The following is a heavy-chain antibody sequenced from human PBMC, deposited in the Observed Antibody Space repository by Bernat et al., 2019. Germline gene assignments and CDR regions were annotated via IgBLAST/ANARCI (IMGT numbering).Heavy chain of an antibody. CDR2: ISYSGTT. D-gene: IGHD2-2*02. CDR3: ASLGYCSSTSCYKATWFDP. CDR1: GGSISNYY. J-gene: IGHJ5*02. Sequence: QVQLQESGPGLVKASETLSLTCTVSGGSISNYYWTWIQQPPGKGLEWIGYISYSGTTDYNPSLKSRVTISVDTSKNQFSLKLNSVTAADTAVYYCASLGYCSSTSCYKATWFDPWGQGTLVTVSS. V-gene: IGHV4-59*08.